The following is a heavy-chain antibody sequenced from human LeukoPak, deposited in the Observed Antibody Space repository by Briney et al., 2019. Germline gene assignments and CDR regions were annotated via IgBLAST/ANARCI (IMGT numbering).Heavy chain of an antibody. CDR2: ISSSSSYI. Sequence: GGSLRLSCAASGFTFSSYTMNWVRQAPGKGLEWVSSISSSSSYIYYADSVKGRFTISRDNAKNSLYLQMNSLRAEDTAVYYCAREQWLVRGNYYGMDVWGQGTTVTVSS. J-gene: IGHJ6*02. V-gene: IGHV3-21*01. CDR1: GFTFSSYT. D-gene: IGHD6-19*01. CDR3: AREQWLVRGNYYGMDV.